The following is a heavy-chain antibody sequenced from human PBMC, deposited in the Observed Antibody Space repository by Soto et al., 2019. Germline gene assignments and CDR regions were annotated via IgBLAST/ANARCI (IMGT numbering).Heavy chain of an antibody. V-gene: IGHV3-13*01. CDR2: IGTAGDT. CDR3: ARVRGTMIRGVIGYGLDV. J-gene: IGHJ6*02. D-gene: IGHD3-10*01. Sequence: GGSLRLSCAASGFTFSSYDMHWVRQAAGKGLEWVSAIGTAGDTYYPGSVKGRFTISRENAKNSLYLRMNRLRVEDTAVYYCARVRGTMIRGVIGYGLDVWGQGTTVTVSS. CDR1: GFTFSSYD.